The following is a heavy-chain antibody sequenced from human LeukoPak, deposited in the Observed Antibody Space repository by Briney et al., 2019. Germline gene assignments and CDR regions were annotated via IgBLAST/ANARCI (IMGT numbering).Heavy chain of an antibody. CDR2: INPNNGGT. D-gene: IGHD3-22*01. J-gene: IGHJ4*02. Sequence: XSVKVSCKTSGYNFICYYIHWVRQAPGQGLEWMGRINPNNGGTNYAQRFQGRVTMTRDTSISTAYMDLSSLGSDDTAVYYCAREGERSGYQPFDYWGQGTLVTVSS. CDR3: AREGERSGYQPFDY. CDR1: GYNFICYY. V-gene: IGHV1-2*06.